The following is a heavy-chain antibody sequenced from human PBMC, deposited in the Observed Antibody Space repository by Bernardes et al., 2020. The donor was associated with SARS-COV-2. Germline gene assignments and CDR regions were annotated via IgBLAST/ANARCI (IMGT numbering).Heavy chain of an antibody. CDR2: ISSSSSYT. D-gene: IGHD2-15*01. J-gene: IGHJ6*02. V-gene: IGHV3-11*06. Sequence: SLRLSCAASGFTFSDYYMSWIRQAPGKGLEWVSYISSSSSYTNYADSVKGRFTISRDNAKNSLYLQMNSLRAADTAVYYCARDCSGGSCYSGHYYYYYGMDVWGQGTTVTVSS. CDR3: ARDCSGGSCYSGHYYYYYGMDV. CDR1: GFTFSDYY.